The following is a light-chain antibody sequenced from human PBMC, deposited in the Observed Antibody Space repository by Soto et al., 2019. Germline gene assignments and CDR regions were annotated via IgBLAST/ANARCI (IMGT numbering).Light chain of an antibody. CDR2: KAS. CDR1: QSISSW. CDR3: QQYSYYRT. V-gene: IGKV1-5*03. J-gene: IGKJ1*01. Sequence: DLQMTQSPSTLSASVGDRVTITCRASQSISSWLAWYQQKPGKAPKLLIYKASNLESGVPSRFSGSGSGTEFTLTISSLQPDDFATYYCQQYSYYRTFGQGTKVEIK.